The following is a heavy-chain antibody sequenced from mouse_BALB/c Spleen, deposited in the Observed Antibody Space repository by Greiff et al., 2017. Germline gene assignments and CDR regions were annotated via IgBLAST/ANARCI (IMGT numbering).Heavy chain of an antibody. CDR2: INPSNGRT. CDR3: ARGGLQGYFDY. D-gene: IGHD2-4*01. V-gene: IGHV1S81*02. J-gene: IGHJ2*01. CDR1: GYTFTSYW. Sequence: QVQLQQPGAELVKPGASVKLSCKASGYTFTSYWMHWVKQRPGQGLEWIGEINPSNGRTNYNEKFKSKATLTVDKSSSTAYMQLSSLTSEDSAVYYCARGGLQGYFDYWGQGTTLTVSS.